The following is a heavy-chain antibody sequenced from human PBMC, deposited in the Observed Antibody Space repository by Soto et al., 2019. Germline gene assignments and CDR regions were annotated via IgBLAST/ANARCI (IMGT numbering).Heavy chain of an antibody. J-gene: IGHJ4*02. CDR3: ARDGCSGGSCYVGYYFDY. Sequence: GASVKVSCKASGGTFSSYAISWVRQAPGQGLEWMGGIIPIFGTANYAQKFQGRVTITADESTSTAYMELSSLRSEDTAVYYCARDGCSGGSCYVGYYFDYWGQGTLVTVSS. V-gene: IGHV1-69*13. CDR1: GGTFSSYA. CDR2: IIPIFGTA. D-gene: IGHD2-15*01.